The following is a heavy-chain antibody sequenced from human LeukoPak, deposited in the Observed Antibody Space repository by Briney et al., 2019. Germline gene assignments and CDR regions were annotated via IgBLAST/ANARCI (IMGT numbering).Heavy chain of an antibody. CDR1: GGSLSSGTYY. CDR2: IYYSGST. V-gene: IGHV4-61*01. CDR3: ARDPDSSGRIDY. D-gene: IGHD6-19*01. J-gene: IGHJ4*02. Sequence: PSETLSLTCTVSGGSLSSGTYYWTWIRQPPGKGLEWIGYIYYSGSTDYNPSLKSRVTISVDTSKNQFSLKLSSVTAADTAVYYCARDPDSSGRIDYWGQGTLVTVSS.